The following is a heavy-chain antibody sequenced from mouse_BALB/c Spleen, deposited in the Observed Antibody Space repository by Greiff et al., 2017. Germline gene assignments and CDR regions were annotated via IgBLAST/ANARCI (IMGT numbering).Heavy chain of an antibody. CDR1: GFNIKDYY. J-gene: IGHJ3*01. CDR3: NAGSGWQAY. Sequence: EVQLQQSGAELVRSGASVKLSCTASGFNIKDYYMHWVKQRPEQGLEWIGWIDPENGDTEYAPKFQGKATMTADTSSNTAYLQLSSLTSEDTAVYYCNAGSGWQAYCGQGTLVTVSA. CDR2: IDPENGDT. V-gene: IGHV14-4*02. D-gene: IGHD3-1*01.